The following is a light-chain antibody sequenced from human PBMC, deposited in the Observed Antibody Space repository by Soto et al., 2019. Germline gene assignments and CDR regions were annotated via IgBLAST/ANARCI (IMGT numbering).Light chain of an antibody. Sequence: DFVMTQSPDSLAASLGARATINCKSSQSVLYSSNNKNYLAWYQHKAGQPPKLLIYWASTREYGVPDRFSGSGSGTDFTLTINNLQAEDVAVYYCQQYYSLPLTFGGGTKVEI. V-gene: IGKV4-1*01. J-gene: IGKJ4*01. CDR3: QQYYSLPLT. CDR2: WAS. CDR1: QSVLYSSNNKNY.